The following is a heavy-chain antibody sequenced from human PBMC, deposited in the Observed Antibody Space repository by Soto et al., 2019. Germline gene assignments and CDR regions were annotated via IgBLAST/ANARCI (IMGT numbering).Heavy chain of an antibody. CDR3: AHRRRGIAAAGTFDY. CDR2: TDWDDDK. J-gene: IGHJ4*02. CDR1: GFSLSTSGVG. V-gene: IGHV2-5*02. D-gene: IGHD6-13*01. Sequence: QITLKESGPTLVKPTQTLTLTCTFSGFSLSTSGVGVGWIRQPPGKALEWLALTDWDDDKRYSPSLKSRLTIHKHTSKNQVVLTMTNIDPVDTATYYCAHRRRGIAAAGTFDYWGQGTLVTVSS.